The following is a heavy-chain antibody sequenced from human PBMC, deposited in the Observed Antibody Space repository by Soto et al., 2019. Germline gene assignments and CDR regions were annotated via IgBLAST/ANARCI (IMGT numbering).Heavy chain of an antibody. CDR1: GFTFSSYG. CDR3: ARGRIAAAGTPDY. D-gene: IGHD6-13*01. CDR2: IWYDGSNK. V-gene: IGHV3-33*01. J-gene: IGHJ4*02. Sequence: GGSLRLSCAASGFTFSSYGMHWVRQAPGKGLEWVAVIWYDGSNKYYADSVKGRFTISRDNSKNTLYLQMNSLRAEDTAVYYCARGRIAAAGTPDYWGQGTLVTVSS.